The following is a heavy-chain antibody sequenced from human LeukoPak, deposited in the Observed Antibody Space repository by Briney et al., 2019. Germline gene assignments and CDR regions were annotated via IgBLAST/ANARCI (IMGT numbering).Heavy chain of an antibody. Sequence: GSSVKVSCKASGGTFSSYAISWVRQAPGQGVEWMGRIIPIFGTANYAQKFQGRVTITTDESTSTAYMELSSLRSEDTAVYYCARGGLYCSGGSCYSESFDYWGQGTLVTVSS. CDR2: IIPIFGTA. CDR1: GGTFSSYA. D-gene: IGHD2-15*01. CDR3: ARGGLYCSGGSCYSESFDY. J-gene: IGHJ4*02. V-gene: IGHV1-69*05.